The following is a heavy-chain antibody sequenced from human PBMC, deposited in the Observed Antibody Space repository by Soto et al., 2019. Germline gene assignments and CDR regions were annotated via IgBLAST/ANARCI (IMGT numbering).Heavy chain of an antibody. Sequence: QVQLVQSGAEVKKPGASVKVSCKASGYTFTSYGISWVRQAPGQGLEWMGWISPYNGNTNYAQKLQGRVTMTTDTPASNAYMELRSLRSDDTAGYYCASDEAAHTFDPWGQGILVTVSS. V-gene: IGHV1-18*01. D-gene: IGHD6-6*01. CDR3: ASDEAAHTFDP. CDR2: ISPYNGNT. J-gene: IGHJ5*02. CDR1: GYTFTSYG.